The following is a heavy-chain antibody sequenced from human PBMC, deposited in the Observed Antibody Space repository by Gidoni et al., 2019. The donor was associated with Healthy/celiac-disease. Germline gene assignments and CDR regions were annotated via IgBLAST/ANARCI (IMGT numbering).Heavy chain of an antibody. J-gene: IGHJ4*02. Sequence: QVQLQESGPGLVKPSQTLSLPCTVSGGSISSGGYYWSWIRQHPGKGLEWIGYIYYSGSTYYNPSLKSRVTISVDTSKNQFSLKLSSVTAADTAVYYCARDDGYSYGYVRYWGQGTLVTVSS. CDR3: ARDDGYSYGYVRY. CDR1: GGSISSGGYY. V-gene: IGHV4-31*03. CDR2: IYYSGST. D-gene: IGHD5-18*01.